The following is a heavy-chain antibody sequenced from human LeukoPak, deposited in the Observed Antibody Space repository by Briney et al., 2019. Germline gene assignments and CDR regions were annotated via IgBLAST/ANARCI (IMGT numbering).Heavy chain of an antibody. V-gene: IGHV3-7*01. J-gene: IGHJ4*02. CDR1: GFTFTNYW. CDR2: IEPDGSEK. Sequence: GGSLTLSCAASGFTFTNYWMGWVRQAPGKGLEWVANIEPDGSEKYYVDSVKGRFTISRDNAKNSLYLQMNSLRAEDTAVYYCVRDYSYGSGSYLKWGQGTLVTVSS. CDR3: VRDYSYGSGSYLK. D-gene: IGHD3-10*01.